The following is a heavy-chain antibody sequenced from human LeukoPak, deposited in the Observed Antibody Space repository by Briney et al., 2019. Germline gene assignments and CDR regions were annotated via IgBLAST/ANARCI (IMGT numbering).Heavy chain of an antibody. CDR1: GGSISSSSYY. D-gene: IGHD6-6*01. CDR2: IYYTGST. V-gene: IGHV4-39*01. Sequence: SETLSLTCTVSGGSISSSSYYWGWIRQPPGKGLEWIVNIYYTGSTYYNPSLKSRVTISVDASKSQLSLKLSSVTAADTALYYCARHGPLTRYSSSSGWFDPWGPGTLVTVSS. CDR3: ARHGPLTRYSSSSGWFDP. J-gene: IGHJ5*02.